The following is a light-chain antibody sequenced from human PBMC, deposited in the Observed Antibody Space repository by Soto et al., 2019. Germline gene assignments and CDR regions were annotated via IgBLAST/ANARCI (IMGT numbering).Light chain of an antibody. Sequence: EIVLTQSPGTLSLSPGARAILSCRDSQSVSSSYLAWYQQKPGQAPRLLIYGASSRATGIPDRFSGSGSGTDFTLTISRLEPEDFAVYYCQQYGSSPPMYTFGQGTKLEIK. CDR3: QQYGSSPPMYT. CDR2: GAS. CDR1: QSVSSSY. V-gene: IGKV3-20*01. J-gene: IGKJ2*01.